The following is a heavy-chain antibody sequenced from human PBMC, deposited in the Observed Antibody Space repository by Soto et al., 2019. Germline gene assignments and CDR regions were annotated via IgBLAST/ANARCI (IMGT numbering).Heavy chain of an antibody. CDR3: ARDWWEEPAGKETVSQFDY. V-gene: IGHV3-33*01. CDR1: GFAFSNYG. CDR2: IWSDGTKT. Sequence: QVHLVESGGGVVQPGRSLTLSCTASGFAFSNYGIHWVRQAPGRGLEWVAVIWSDGTKTFYAGSVRGRFTISRDNSKNTIYLQMNSLRAEDTAVYYCARDWWEEPAGKETVSQFDYWGQGTLVTVSS. D-gene: IGHD6-13*01. J-gene: IGHJ4*02.